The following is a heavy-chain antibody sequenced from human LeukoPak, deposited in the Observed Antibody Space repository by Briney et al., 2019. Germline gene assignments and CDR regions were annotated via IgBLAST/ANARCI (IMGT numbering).Heavy chain of an antibody. CDR2: IYHSGST. CDR1: GYSISSGYY. J-gene: IGHJ3*02. CDR3: ARAQEGVVGATAGAAFDI. D-gene: IGHD1-26*01. V-gene: IGHV4-38-2*01. Sequence: SETLSLTCAVSGYSISSGYYWGWIRQPPGKGLEWIGSIYHSGSTYYNPSLKSRVTISVDTSKNQFFLKLSSVTAADTAVYYCARAQEGVVGATAGAAFDIWGQGTMVTVSS.